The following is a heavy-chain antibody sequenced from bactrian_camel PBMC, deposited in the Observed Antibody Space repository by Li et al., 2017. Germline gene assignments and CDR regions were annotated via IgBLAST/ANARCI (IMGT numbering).Heavy chain of an antibody. V-gene: IGHV3S53*01. CDR3: ASALGWYFTFSTAVYSY. Sequence: HVQLVESGGGSVQAGGSLKVSCVYSGDIPARYRMGWFRQRPGQEREGVADIDSVGRTDYADFVKGRFTISKDNAKKIVYLQMNSLKPEDTAIYYCASALGWYFTFSTAVYSYWGQGTQVTVS. D-gene: IGHD6*01. CDR2: IDSVGRT. CDR1: GDIPARYR. J-gene: IGHJ4*01.